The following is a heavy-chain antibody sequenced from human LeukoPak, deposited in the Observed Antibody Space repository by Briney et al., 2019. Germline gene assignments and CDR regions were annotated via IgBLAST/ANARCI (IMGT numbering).Heavy chain of an antibody. Sequence: PGGSLRLSCAASGFTFSSYEMNWVRQAPGKGLEWVSYISSSGSTIYYADSVKGRFTISRDNAKNSLYLQMNSLRAKDTAVYYCARENDYGDYWGQGTLVTVSS. CDR1: GFTFSSYE. CDR3: ARENDYGDY. J-gene: IGHJ4*02. CDR2: ISSSGSTI. V-gene: IGHV3-48*03.